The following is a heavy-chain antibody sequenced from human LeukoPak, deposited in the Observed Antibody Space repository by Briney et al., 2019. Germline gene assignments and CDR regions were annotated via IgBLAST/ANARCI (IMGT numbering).Heavy chain of an antibody. V-gene: IGHV3-11*04. D-gene: IGHD1-26*01. Sequence: GGSLRLSCAASGFTFRDYYMAWIRQAPGKGLEWVSHIGSSVTTVYYADSVRGRFTLSRDNAKNSVSLQMNSLRAEDTAVYYCARDKRKGIVGSTKSYFDYWGQGTLVTVSS. CDR3: ARDKRKGIVGSTKSYFDY. CDR1: GFTFRDYY. CDR2: IGSSVTTV. J-gene: IGHJ4*02.